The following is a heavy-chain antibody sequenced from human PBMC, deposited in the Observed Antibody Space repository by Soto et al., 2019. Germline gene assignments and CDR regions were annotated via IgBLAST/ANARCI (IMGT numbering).Heavy chain of an antibody. J-gene: IGHJ4*02. D-gene: IGHD2-15*01. CDR3: ARARGARYLDY. CDR1: GGSISSGDYY. CDR2: IYYSGST. Sequence: QVQLQESGPGLVKPSQTLSLTCTVSGGSISSGDYYWSWIRQPPGKGLEWIGYIYYSGSTYYNPSLKSRVTRSVDADKDQSSLKLSSVTAADTAVYYCARARGARYLDYWGQGTLVTVSS. V-gene: IGHV4-30-4*01.